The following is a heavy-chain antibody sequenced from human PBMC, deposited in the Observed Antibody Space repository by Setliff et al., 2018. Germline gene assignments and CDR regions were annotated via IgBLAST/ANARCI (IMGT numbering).Heavy chain of an antibody. CDR2: INPIFGTA. V-gene: IGHV1-69*05. CDR1: GGTLSNSA. D-gene: IGHD2-8*02. Sequence: SVKVSCKASGGTLSNSAINWVRQAPGQGLEWMGGINPIFGTADYTQNFQGRLTITTDESASTAYMQLSSLRSEDTAIYYCATERGLVVSATDYYYYMDVWGKGTKVTVSS. J-gene: IGHJ6*03. CDR3: ATERGLVVSATDYYYYMDV.